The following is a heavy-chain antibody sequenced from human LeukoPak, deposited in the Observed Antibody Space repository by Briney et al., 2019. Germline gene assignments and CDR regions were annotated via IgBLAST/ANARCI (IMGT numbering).Heavy chain of an antibody. Sequence: GRSLRLSCAASGFTFSSYGMHWVRQAPGKGLEWVAVIWYDGSNKYYADSVKGRFTISRDNSKNTLYLQMNSLRAEDTAVYYCATVRYYDYVWGSYRAWYFDYWGQGTLVTVSS. CDR1: GFTFSSYG. J-gene: IGHJ4*02. V-gene: IGHV3-33*01. CDR3: ATVRYYDYVWGSYRAWYFDY. CDR2: IWYDGSNK. D-gene: IGHD3-16*02.